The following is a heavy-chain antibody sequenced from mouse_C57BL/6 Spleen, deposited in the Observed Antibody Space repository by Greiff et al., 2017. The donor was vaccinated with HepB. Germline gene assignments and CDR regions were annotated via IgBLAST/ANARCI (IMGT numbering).Heavy chain of an antibody. CDR1: GYTFTSYW. CDR2: IYPGSGST. Sequence: QVQLQQPGAELVKPGASVKMSCKASGYTFTSYWITWVKQRPGQGLEWIGDIYPGSGSTNYNEKFKSKATLTVDTSSSTAYMQLSSLTSEDSSVYYCARARTAQATEPAYWGQGTLVTVSA. V-gene: IGHV1-55*01. D-gene: IGHD3-2*02. J-gene: IGHJ3*01. CDR3: ARARTAQATEPAY.